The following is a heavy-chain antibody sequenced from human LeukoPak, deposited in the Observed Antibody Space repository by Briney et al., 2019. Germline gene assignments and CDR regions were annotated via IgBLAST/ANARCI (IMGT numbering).Heavy chain of an antibody. V-gene: IGHV1-46*03. J-gene: IGHJ6*03. CDR3: ARGTYCSGGSCPYRTNYYYYYMDV. D-gene: IGHD2-15*01. Sequence: ASVKVSCKASGYTFTSYYMQWVRQAPGQGLEWMGIINPSGGSTSYAQKFQGRVTMTRDTSTSTVYMELSSLRSEDTAVYYCARGTYCSGGSCPYRTNYYYYYMDVWGKGTTVAVSS. CDR1: GYTFTSYY. CDR2: INPSGGST.